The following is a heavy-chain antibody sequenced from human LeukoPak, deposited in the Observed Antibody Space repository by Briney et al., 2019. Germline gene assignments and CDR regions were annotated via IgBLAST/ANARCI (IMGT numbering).Heavy chain of an antibody. D-gene: IGHD2-8*01. CDR3: TPRQSEMDGLSPYFDY. J-gene: IGHJ4*02. V-gene: IGHV4-59*01. CDR1: GGSISSYY. Sequence: SETLSLTCTVSGGSISSYYWSWIRQPPGKGLEWIGYIYYSGSTNYNPSLKSRVTISVDTSKNQVSLKLSSVTAADPALYYCTPRQSEMDGLSPYFDYWGQETLVTVSS. CDR2: IYYSGST.